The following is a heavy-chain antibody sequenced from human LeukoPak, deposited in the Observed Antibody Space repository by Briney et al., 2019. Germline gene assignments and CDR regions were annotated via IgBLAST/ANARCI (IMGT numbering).Heavy chain of an antibody. CDR1: GGTFSSYA. D-gene: IGHD3-22*01. CDR2: IIPILGIA. V-gene: IGHV1-69*04. CDR3: ARFPGDSSSLADAFDI. Sequence: SVKVSCKASGGTFSSYAISWVRQAAGQGLEWMGRIIPILGIANYAQKFQGRVTITADKSTSTADMELSSLRSEDTAVYYCARFPGDSSSLADAFDIWGQGTMVTVSS. J-gene: IGHJ3*02.